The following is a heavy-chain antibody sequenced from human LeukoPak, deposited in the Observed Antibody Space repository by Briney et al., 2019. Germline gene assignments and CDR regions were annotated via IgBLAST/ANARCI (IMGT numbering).Heavy chain of an antibody. J-gene: IGHJ4*02. CDR1: GGSFSGYY. V-gene: IGHV4-34*01. D-gene: IGHD3-22*01. CDR2: INHSGST. CDR3: ARQPTSAYYYDSSGYYSFDY. Sequence: PSETLSLTCAVYGGSFSGYYWSWLRQPPGKGLEWIGEINHSGSTNYNPSLKSRVTISVDTSKNQFSLKLSSVTAADTAVYYCARQPTSAYYYDSSGYYSFDYWGQGTLVTVSS.